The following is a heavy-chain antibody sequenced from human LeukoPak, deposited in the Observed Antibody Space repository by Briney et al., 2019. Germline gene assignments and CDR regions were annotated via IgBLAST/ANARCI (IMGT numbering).Heavy chain of an antibody. Sequence: GGSLRLSCAASGFTFSSYEMNWVRQAPGKGLEWISYISSSGSTIYYADSVKGRFTISRDNAKNSLYLQMNSLRAEDTAVYYCARDGRSGYMIAGYYMDVWGKGTTVTISS. CDR1: GFTFSSYE. J-gene: IGHJ6*03. CDR2: ISSSGSTI. V-gene: IGHV3-48*03. D-gene: IGHD3-22*01. CDR3: ARDGRSGYMIAGYYMDV.